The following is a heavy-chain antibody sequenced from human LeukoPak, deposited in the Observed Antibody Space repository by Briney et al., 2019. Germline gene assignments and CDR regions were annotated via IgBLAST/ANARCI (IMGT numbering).Heavy chain of an antibody. CDR2: IYHSGST. V-gene: IGHV4-30-2*01. Sequence: PSQTLSLTCTVSGGSISSGGYYWSWIRQPPGKGLEWIGYIYHSGSTYYNPSLKSRVTISVDRSKNQFSLKLSSVTAADTAVYYCARLSSSWYLVLYFDYWGQGTLVTVSS. D-gene: IGHD6-13*01. CDR3: ARLSSSWYLVLYFDY. CDR1: GGSISSGGYY. J-gene: IGHJ4*02.